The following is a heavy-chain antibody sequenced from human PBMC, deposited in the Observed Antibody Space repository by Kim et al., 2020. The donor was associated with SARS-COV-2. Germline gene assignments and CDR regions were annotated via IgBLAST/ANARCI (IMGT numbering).Heavy chain of an antibody. Sequence: GRFTISRDNAKNSLYLQMNSLRAEDTALYYCAKDTGSSGYFYYYYGMDVWGQGTTVTVSS. D-gene: IGHD3-22*01. CDR3: AKDTGSSGYFYYYYGMDV. J-gene: IGHJ6*02. V-gene: IGHV3-9*01.